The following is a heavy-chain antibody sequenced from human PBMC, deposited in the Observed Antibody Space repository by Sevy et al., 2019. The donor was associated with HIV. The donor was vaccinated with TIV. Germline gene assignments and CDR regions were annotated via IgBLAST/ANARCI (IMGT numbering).Heavy chain of an antibody. V-gene: IGHV4-61*02. J-gene: IGHJ4*02. CDR1: GGSISSGSYY. D-gene: IGHD3-22*01. Sequence: SETLSLTCTVSGGSISSGSYYWSWIRQPAGKGLEWIGRIYSSGSTNYNPSLKSRVTMSVDTSKNQFSLKLSSVTAADTAVYYSARENYYDNSGHYSDYWGQGTLVTVSS. CDR2: IYSSGST. CDR3: ARENYYDNSGHYSDY.